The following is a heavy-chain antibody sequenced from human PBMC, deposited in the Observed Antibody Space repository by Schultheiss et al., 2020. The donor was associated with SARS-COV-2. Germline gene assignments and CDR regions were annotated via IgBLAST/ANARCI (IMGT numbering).Heavy chain of an antibody. CDR3: ARGTRDIVVVPAGDYYYYMDV. Sequence: SVKVSCKASGFTFTSSAVQWVRQARGQRLEWIGWIVVGSGNTNYAQKFQERVTITRDMSTSTAYMELSSLRSEDTAVYYCARGTRDIVVVPAGDYYYYMDVWGKGTTVTVSS. V-gene: IGHV1-58*01. J-gene: IGHJ6*03. CDR1: GFTFTSSA. D-gene: IGHD2-2*01. CDR2: IVVGSGNT.